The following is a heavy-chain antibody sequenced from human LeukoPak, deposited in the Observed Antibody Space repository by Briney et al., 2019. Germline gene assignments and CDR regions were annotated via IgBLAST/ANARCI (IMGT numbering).Heavy chain of an antibody. V-gene: IGHV4-39*07. Sequence: SETLSLTCTVSGGSISSSSYYWGWIRQPPVKGLEWIGSIYYSGSTYYNSSLKSRVTTSVDTSKNQFSLKLSSVTAADTAVYYCARGGGLLWFGEFRFDPWGQGTLVTVSS. CDR2: IYYSGST. J-gene: IGHJ5*02. D-gene: IGHD3-10*01. CDR1: GGSISSSSYY. CDR3: ARGGGLLWFGEFRFDP.